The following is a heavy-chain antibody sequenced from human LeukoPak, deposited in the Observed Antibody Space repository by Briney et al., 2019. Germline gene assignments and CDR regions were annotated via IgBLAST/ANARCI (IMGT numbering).Heavy chain of an antibody. D-gene: IGHD3-10*01. J-gene: IGHJ3*02. CDR3: ARAGEGFDT. Sequence: GGFLRLSCAASGFTFSNYGMHWVRQAPGKGLEWVAVIWYDASNKYYRDSVKGRFTISRDNSKNTLYLQMSSLRAEDTAIYYCARAGEGFDTWGQGTKVTVSS. CDR2: IWYDASNK. V-gene: IGHV3-33*01. CDR1: GFTFSNYG.